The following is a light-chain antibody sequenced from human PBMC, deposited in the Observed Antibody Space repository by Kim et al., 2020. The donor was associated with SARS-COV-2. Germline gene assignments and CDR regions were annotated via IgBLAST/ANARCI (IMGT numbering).Light chain of an antibody. J-gene: IGKJ1*01. CDR2: WAS. CDR1: QSVSYNSKNY. Sequence: GERATINCKSSQSVSYNSKNYLSWYQQTPGQPPKLLFYWASTRQSGVPDRFRGSGSGTDFTLTINNLQAEDVAVYYCQQYNDTPWTFGQGTKVDIK. CDR3: QQYNDTPWT. V-gene: IGKV4-1*01.